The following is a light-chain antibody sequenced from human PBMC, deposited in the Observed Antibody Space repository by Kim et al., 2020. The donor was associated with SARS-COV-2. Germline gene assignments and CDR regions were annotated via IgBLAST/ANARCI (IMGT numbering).Light chain of an antibody. CDR1: QSVSSSY. J-gene: IGKJ4*01. CDR2: GAS. Sequence: EIVLTQSPGTLSLSPGERATLSCRASQSVSSSYLAWYQQKPGQAPRLLIYGASSRATGIPDRFSGSGSGTHFTLTISRLEPEDFAVYYCQQYGSSPPRLTFGGGTKVDIK. CDR3: QQYGSSPPRLT. V-gene: IGKV3-20*01.